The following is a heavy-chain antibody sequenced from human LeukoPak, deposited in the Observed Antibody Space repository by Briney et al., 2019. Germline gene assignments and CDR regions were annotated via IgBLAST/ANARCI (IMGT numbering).Heavy chain of an antibody. V-gene: IGHV1-18*01. CDR2: IGAYNGNT. D-gene: IGHD2-2*01. J-gene: IGHJ5*02. CDR3: ARGPGRPVVVPAAKFDP. CDR1: GYTFTSYG. Sequence: GASVKVSCKASGYTFTSYGISWVRQAPGQGLEWMGWIGAYNGNTNYAQKLQGRVTMTTDTSTSTAYMELRSLGSDDTAVYYCARGPGRPVVVPAAKFDPWDQGTLVTVSS.